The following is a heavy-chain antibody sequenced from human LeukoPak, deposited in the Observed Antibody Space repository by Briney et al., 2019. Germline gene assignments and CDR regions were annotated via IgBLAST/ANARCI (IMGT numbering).Heavy chain of an antibody. CDR3: ARSVEMATIACGY. CDR2: IYYSGST. CDR1: GGSISSGGYY. Sequence: SETLSLTCTVSGGSISSGGYYWSWIRQHPGKGLEWIGYIYYSGSTYYNPSLKSRVTISVDTSKNQFSLKLSSVTAADTAVYYCARSVEMATIACGYWGQGTLVTVSS. V-gene: IGHV4-31*03. D-gene: IGHD5-24*01. J-gene: IGHJ4*02.